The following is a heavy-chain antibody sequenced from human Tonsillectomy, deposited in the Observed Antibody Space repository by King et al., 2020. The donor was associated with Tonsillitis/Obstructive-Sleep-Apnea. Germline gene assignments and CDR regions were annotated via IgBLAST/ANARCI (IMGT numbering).Heavy chain of an antibody. J-gene: IGHJ6*03. D-gene: IGHD6-13*01. CDR1: GGSFSGYY. Sequence: VQLQQWGAGLLKPSETLSLTCAVYGGSFSGYYWSWIRQPPGKGLEWIGEINHSGSTNYNPSLKSRVTISVDTSKNQFSLKLRSVTAADTAVYYCARGIQGSSWYSHYYMDVWGKGTTVTVSS. V-gene: IGHV4-34*01. CDR3: ARGIQGSSWYSHYYMDV. CDR2: INHSGST.